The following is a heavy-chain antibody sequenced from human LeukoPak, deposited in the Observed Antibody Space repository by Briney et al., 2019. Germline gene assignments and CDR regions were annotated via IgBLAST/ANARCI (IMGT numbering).Heavy chain of an antibody. CDR3: AREGKRTIFGVAINWFDP. CDR1: GFTFSSYS. Sequence: PGGSLRLSCAASGFTFSSYSMNWVRQAPGKGLEWVSYISSSSSTIYYADSVKGRFTISRDNAKNSLYLQMNSLRAEDTAVYYCAREGKRTIFGVAINWFDPWGQGTLVTVSS. J-gene: IGHJ5*02. CDR2: ISSSSSTI. V-gene: IGHV3-48*01. D-gene: IGHD3-3*01.